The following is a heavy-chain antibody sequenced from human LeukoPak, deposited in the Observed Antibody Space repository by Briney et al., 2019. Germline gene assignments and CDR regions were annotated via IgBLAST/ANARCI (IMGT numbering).Heavy chain of an antibody. V-gene: IGHV1-69*01. D-gene: IGHD6-13*01. J-gene: IGHJ4*02. Sequence: SVKVSCKASGGTFSSYAISWVRQAPGQGLEWMGGIIPIFGTANYAQKFQGRVTTTADESTSTAYMELSSLRSEDTAVYYCAKSAGYSSSWSTGIIDYWGQETLVTVSS. CDR2: IIPIFGTA. CDR1: GGTFSSYA. CDR3: AKSAGYSSSWSTGIIDY.